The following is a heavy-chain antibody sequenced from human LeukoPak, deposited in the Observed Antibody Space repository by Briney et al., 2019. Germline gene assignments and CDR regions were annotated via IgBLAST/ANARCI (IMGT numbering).Heavy chain of an antibody. J-gene: IGHJ5*02. CDR1: GFTFSSYG. V-gene: IGHV3-30*18. Sequence: PGGSLRLSCAASGFTFSSYGMPWVRQAPGKGLEWVAVISYDGSNKYYADSVKGRFTISRDNSKNTLYLQMNSLRAEDTAVYYCAKEPSFNPWGQGTLVTVSS. CDR3: AKEPSFNP. CDR2: ISYDGSNK.